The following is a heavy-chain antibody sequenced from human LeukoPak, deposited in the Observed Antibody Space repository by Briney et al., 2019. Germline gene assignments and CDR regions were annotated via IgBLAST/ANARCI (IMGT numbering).Heavy chain of an antibody. J-gene: IGHJ4*02. CDR1: GFTFSSYA. D-gene: IGHD6-19*01. CDR2: ISGSGGST. CDR3: AKGIAVAGTFDY. Sequence: GGSLRLSCAAPGFTFSSYAMSWVRQAPGKGLEWVSAISGSGGSTYYADSVKGRFTISRDNSKNTLYLQMNSLRAEDTAVYYCAKGIAVAGTFDYWGQGTLVTVSS. V-gene: IGHV3-23*01.